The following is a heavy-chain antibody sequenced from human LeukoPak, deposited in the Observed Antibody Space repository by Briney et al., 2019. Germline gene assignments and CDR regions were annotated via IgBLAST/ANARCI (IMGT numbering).Heavy chain of an antibody. Sequence: GGSLRLSCAASGFTFSHYWMSWVRQAPGKGLEWVANIKQDGSEKYYVDSVKGRFTISRDNTKNSLFLQMNSLRAEDTAVYYCATGGAVAGRFAYWGQGTLVTVSS. V-gene: IGHV3-7*01. J-gene: IGHJ4*02. CDR2: IKQDGSEK. CDR3: ATGGAVAGRFAY. D-gene: IGHD6-19*01. CDR1: GFTFSHYW.